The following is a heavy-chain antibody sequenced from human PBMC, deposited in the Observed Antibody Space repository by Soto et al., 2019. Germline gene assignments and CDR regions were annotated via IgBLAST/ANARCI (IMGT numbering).Heavy chain of an antibody. CDR3: AGGYCPRTSCHDYDN. Sequence: ASVKVSCKVSGYTLSELAIQWVRQSPGKGLEWMGGFDPEDGETFYAQKFQGRVTMTEDKSTDTAYMELRSLRSEDTAVYYCAGGYCPRTSCHDYDNWGQGTLVTVYS. CDR2: FDPEDGET. CDR1: GYTLSELA. V-gene: IGHV1-24*01. D-gene: IGHD2-2*01. J-gene: IGHJ4*02.